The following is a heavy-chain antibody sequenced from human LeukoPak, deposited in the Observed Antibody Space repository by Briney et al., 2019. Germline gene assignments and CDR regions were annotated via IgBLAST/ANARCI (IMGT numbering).Heavy chain of an antibody. V-gene: IGHV1-8*02. Sequence: ASVKVSCKASGYTFTSYGISWVRQATGQGLEWMGWMNPNTDKTGFARNFQGRVTMTKNISIRTAYMEVTSLTYEDTAISYCARGRPGLASAGIYDFWGQGTLITVSS. CDR1: GYTFTSYG. D-gene: IGHD6-13*01. CDR2: MNPNTDKT. J-gene: IGHJ4*02. CDR3: ARGRPGLASAGIYDF.